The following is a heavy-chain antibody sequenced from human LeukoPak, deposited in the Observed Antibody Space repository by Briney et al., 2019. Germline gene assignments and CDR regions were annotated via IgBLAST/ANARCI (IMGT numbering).Heavy chain of an antibody. CDR1: GFTFSSYS. Sequence: GGSLRLSCAASGFTFSSYSMNWVRQAPGKGLEWVSYISSSSSTIYYADSVKGRFTISRDNAKNSLYLQMNSLRAEDTAVYYCARDGTVTPEEYFDYWGQGTLVTVSS. CDR3: ARDGTVTPEEYFDY. CDR2: ISSSSSTI. J-gene: IGHJ4*02. V-gene: IGHV3-48*01. D-gene: IGHD4-17*01.